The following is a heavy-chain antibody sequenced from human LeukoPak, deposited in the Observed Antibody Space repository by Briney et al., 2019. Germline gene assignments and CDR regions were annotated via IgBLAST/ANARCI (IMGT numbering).Heavy chain of an antibody. J-gene: IGHJ4*02. Sequence: GGSLRLSCAAFGFTVTSTYMSWVRQAPGKGLEWVGRVKSKTNGGTTGYAAPVKGRFTISRDDSKNTYLQMNSLKSEDTAVYYCTAGIGHSDFDYWGQGTLVTVSS. CDR1: GFTVTSTY. V-gene: IGHV3-15*01. CDR3: TAGIGHSDFDY. CDR2: VKSKTNGGTT. D-gene: IGHD6-13*01.